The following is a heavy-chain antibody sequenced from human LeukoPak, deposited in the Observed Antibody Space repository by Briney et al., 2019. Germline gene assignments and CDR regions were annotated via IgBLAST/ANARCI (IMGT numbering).Heavy chain of an antibody. CDR1: GGSFSGYY. Sequence: SETLSLTCAVYGGSFSGYYWSWIRQPPGKGLEWIGEINHSGSTNYNPSLKSRVTISVDTSKNQFSLKLSSVTAADTAVYYCARSPPKYSGSSPRDYWGQGTLVTVSS. CDR3: ARSPPKYSGSSPRDY. CDR2: INHSGST. J-gene: IGHJ4*02. D-gene: IGHD1-26*01. V-gene: IGHV4-34*01.